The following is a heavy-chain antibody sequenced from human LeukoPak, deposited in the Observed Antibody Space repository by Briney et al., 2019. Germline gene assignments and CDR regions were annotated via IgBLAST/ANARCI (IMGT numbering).Heavy chain of an antibody. Sequence: ASVKVSCKASGYTFTGYYVHWVRQAPGQGLEWMGRINPNSGGTNYAQKFQGGVTMTRDTSISTAYMELSRLRSDDTAVYYCARSRVSSGWSEGDYWGQGTLVTVSS. CDR1: GYTFTGYY. V-gene: IGHV1-2*06. J-gene: IGHJ4*02. D-gene: IGHD6-19*01. CDR2: INPNSGGT. CDR3: ARSRVSSGWSEGDY.